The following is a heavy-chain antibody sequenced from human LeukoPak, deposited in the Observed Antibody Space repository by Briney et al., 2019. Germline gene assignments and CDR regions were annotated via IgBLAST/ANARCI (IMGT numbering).Heavy chain of an antibody. D-gene: IGHD3-9*01. J-gene: IGHJ4*02. CDR2: IYSSGST. Sequence: SSGTLSLTCTVSGGSISSYHWSWIRQPPGKGLECIGYIYSSGSTNYNPSLKSRVTIPVDTSKNQFSLKLSSVTAADTAVYYCARVGILSDALVILIFDYWGQGTLVTVSS. V-gene: IGHV4-59*01. CDR3: ARVGILSDALVILIFDY. CDR1: GGSISSYH.